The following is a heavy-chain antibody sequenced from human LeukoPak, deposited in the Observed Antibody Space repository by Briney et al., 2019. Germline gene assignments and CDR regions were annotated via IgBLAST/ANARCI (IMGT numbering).Heavy chain of an antibody. Sequence: PSETLSLTCAVSGGSINSGGYSWSWIRQPPGKGLEWIGYIYYSGNTYYNPSLKSRVTISVDTSKNQFSLKLSSVTAADTAVYYCASVRGSGSYIDYWGQGTLVTVSS. J-gene: IGHJ4*02. D-gene: IGHD3-10*01. V-gene: IGHV4-30-4*07. CDR1: GGSINSGGYS. CDR3: ASVRGSGSYIDY. CDR2: IYYSGNT.